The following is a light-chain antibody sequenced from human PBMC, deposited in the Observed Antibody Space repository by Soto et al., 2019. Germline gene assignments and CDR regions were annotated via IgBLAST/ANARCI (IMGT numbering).Light chain of an antibody. CDR3: CSYAGSYTVL. J-gene: IGLJ2*01. Sequence: QSALTQPRSVSGSPGQSVTISCTGTSSDVGSHNSVSWYQQHPGKAPKLMVYDVTKRPSGVPDRFSASQSGNTASLTISGLRAEDEADYFCCSYAGSYTVLFGGGTKLTVL. V-gene: IGLV2-11*01. CDR1: SSDVGSHNS. CDR2: DVT.